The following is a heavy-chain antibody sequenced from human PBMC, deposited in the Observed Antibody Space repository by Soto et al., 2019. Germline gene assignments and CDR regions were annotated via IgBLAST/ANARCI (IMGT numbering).Heavy chain of an antibody. D-gene: IGHD2-21*02. Sequence: GGSLRLSCAASVFTFTSNSMNWVRQALGKGLERIYYITSSSSTIYYADSVKGRFTISRDNAKNSLYLQMNSLRDDDTAVYYCARGRVGTAYFEYWGQGAMVTLSS. CDR1: VFTFTSNS. V-gene: IGHV3-48*02. CDR2: ITSSSSTI. CDR3: ARGRVGTAYFEY. J-gene: IGHJ4*02.